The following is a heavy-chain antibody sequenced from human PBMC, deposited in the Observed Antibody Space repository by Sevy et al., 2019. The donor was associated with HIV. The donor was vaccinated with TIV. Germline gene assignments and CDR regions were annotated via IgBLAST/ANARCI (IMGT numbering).Heavy chain of an antibody. CDR1: GFTFSNAW. Sequence: GGSLRLSCAASGFTFSNAWMSWVRQAPGKGLEWVGRIKSKTDGGTTDYAAPVKGRFTISRDDSKNTLYLQMNSLKTEETAVYYCTTKNTEYDFWSGSKGGDYWGQGTLVTVSS. D-gene: IGHD3-3*01. V-gene: IGHV3-15*01. J-gene: IGHJ4*02. CDR2: IKSKTDGGTT. CDR3: TTKNTEYDFWSGSKGGDY.